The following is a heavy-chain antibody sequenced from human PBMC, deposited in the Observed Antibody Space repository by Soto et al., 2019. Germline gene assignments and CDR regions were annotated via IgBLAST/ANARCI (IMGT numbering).Heavy chain of an antibody. Sequence: PSETLSLTCTVSGGSISSGDYYWSWIRQPPGKGLEWIGYIYYSGSTYYNPSLKSRVTISVDTSKNQFSLKLSSVTAADTAVYYCARDSILLSGRWFDPWGQGTLATVSS. J-gene: IGHJ5*02. D-gene: IGHD2-21*01. V-gene: IGHV4-30-4*01. CDR3: ARDSILLSGRWFDP. CDR1: GGSISSGDYY. CDR2: IYYSGST.